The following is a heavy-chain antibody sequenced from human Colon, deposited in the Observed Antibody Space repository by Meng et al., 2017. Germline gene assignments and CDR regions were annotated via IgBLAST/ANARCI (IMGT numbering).Heavy chain of an antibody. Sequence: QVHLVQSCAEFKKPGASLKVSCQASGYSFTSYGMHWLRHDPGQRPEWMGWIYTADGNRRYSQRFQDRLTITSDTFARTAYMELRSLRSEDTAVYFCARDERGGPYYFDYWGQGTLVTVSS. CDR3: ARDERGGPYYFDY. J-gene: IGHJ4*02. V-gene: IGHV1-3*04. CDR2: IYTADGNR. CDR1: GYSFTSYG.